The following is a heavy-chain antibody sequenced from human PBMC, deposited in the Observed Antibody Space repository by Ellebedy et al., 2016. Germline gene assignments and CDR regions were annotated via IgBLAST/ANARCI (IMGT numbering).Heavy chain of an antibody. V-gene: IGHV1-2*04. CDR1: GYTFTGYY. J-gene: IGHJ6*02. CDR3: ARWTTMVRGDFYYGMDV. CDR2: INPNSGGT. D-gene: IGHD3-10*01. Sequence: ASVKVSCXASGYTFTGYYMHWVRQAPGQGLEWMGWINPNSGGTNYAQKFQGWVTMTRDTSISTAYMELSRLRSDDTAVYYCARWTTMVRGDFYYGMDVWGQGTTVTVSS.